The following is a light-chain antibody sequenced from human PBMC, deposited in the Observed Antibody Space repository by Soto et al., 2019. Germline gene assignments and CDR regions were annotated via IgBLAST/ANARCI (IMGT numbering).Light chain of an antibody. CDR1: SSDVGGYNY. V-gene: IGLV2-8*01. J-gene: IGLJ1*01. Sequence: QSALTQPPSASGSPGQSVAISCTGTSSDVGGYNYVSWYQLHPGKAPKLMIYEVNMRPSGVPDRFSGSKSGNTASLTVSGLRAEDEADYYCSSYAGSNNYVFGTGTKVTAL. CDR2: EVN. CDR3: SSYAGSNNYV.